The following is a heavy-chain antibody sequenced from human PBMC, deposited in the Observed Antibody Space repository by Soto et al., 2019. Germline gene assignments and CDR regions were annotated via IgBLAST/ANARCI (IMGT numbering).Heavy chain of an antibody. CDR3: ARASVDTMVRGVIITSYYFDY. CDR1: GGSISSGGYY. D-gene: IGHD3-10*01. V-gene: IGHV4-31*03. Sequence: PSETLSLTCTVSGGSISSGGYYWSWIRQHPGKGLEWIGYIYYSGSTYYNPSLKSRVTISVDTSKNQFSLKLSSVTAADTAVYYCARASVDTMVRGVIITSYYFDYWGQGTLVTVSS. J-gene: IGHJ4*02. CDR2: IYYSGST.